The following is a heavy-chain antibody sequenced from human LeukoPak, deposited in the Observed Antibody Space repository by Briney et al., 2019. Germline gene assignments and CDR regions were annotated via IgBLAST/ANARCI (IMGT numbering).Heavy chain of an antibody. CDR2: IYYSGST. V-gene: IGHV4-39*07. Sequence: SETLSLTCTVSGGSISSSTYYWDWIRQPPGKGLEWIGSIYYSGSTYYNPSLKTRVTISVDTSKNQFSLKLSSVTAADTAVYYCAGHILTGYYGAFDIWGQGTMVTVSS. CDR3: AGHILTGYYGAFDI. J-gene: IGHJ3*02. CDR1: GGSISSSTYY. D-gene: IGHD3-9*01.